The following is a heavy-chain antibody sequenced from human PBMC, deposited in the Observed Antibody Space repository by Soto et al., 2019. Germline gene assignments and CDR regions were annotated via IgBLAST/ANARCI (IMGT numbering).Heavy chain of an antibody. J-gene: IGHJ4*02. V-gene: IGHV3-23*03. CDR2: ILSDYNT. CDR1: GFTFSDYT. D-gene: IGHD6-19*01. CDR3: ARRTSGYFGY. Sequence: EVQLLQSGGGLVQPGGSLTLSFAASGFTFSDYTMTWVRQAPGKVLECVSVILSDYNTYYADSVRGRFTISRYNSKNTLSLEMNSLRAEDTAVYFCARRTSGYFGYWGQGALVTVSS.